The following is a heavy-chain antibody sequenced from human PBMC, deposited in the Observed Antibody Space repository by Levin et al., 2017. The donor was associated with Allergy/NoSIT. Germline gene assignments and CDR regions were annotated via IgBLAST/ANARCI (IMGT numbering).Heavy chain of an antibody. CDR1: GFTFSNYW. J-gene: IGHJ4*02. Sequence: GGSLRLSCAASGFTFSNYWMSWVRQAPGKGLEWVANIKQDGSEKYFVDSVKGRFTISRDNAKNSVYLQMNSLRAEDTAVYYCARGSTLIAAPYYFDYWGQGTLVTVSS. V-gene: IGHV3-7*01. CDR3: ARGSTLIAAPYYFDY. CDR2: IKQDGSEK. D-gene: IGHD6-13*01.